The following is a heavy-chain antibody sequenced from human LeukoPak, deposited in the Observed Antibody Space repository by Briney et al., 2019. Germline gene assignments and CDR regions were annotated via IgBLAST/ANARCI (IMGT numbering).Heavy chain of an antibody. CDR3: ATGSVAKIDY. V-gene: IGHV4-39*07. J-gene: IGHJ4*02. CDR2: IYYSGST. Sequence: PSETLSLTCTVSGGSISSSSYYWGWIRQPPGKGLEWIGSIYYSGSTYYNPSLKSRVTISVDTSKNQFSLKLSSVTAADTAVYYCATGSVAKIDYWGQGTLVTVSS. D-gene: IGHD5-12*01. CDR1: GGSISSSSYY.